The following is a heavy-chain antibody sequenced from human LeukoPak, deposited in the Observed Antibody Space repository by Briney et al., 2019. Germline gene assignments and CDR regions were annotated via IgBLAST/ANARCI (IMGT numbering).Heavy chain of an antibody. CDR1: GYTFTSYG. Sequence: ASVKVSCKASGYTFTSYGISWVRQAPGQGLEWMGWISAYNGNTNYAQKLQGRVTMTTDTSTSTAYMELRSLRSDDTAVYYCAQGHGRVVPALRFDPWGQGTLVTVSS. CDR2: ISAYNGNT. V-gene: IGHV1-18*01. CDR3: AQGHGRVVPALRFDP. J-gene: IGHJ5*02. D-gene: IGHD2-2*01.